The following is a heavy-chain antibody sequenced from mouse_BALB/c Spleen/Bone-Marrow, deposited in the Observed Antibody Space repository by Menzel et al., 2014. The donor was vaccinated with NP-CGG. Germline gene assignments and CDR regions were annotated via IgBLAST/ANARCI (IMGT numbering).Heavy chain of an antibody. J-gene: IGHJ3*01. CDR2: IWDGGST. D-gene: IGHD2-14*01. CDR3: AKHEDRYDWFAY. V-gene: IGHV2-6-5*01. Sequence: VHLVESGPGLVAPSQSLSITCTVSGFSLTDYGVSWIRQPPGKGLEWLGVIWDGGSTYYNSALKSRLSISKDNSKSQVFLKMNSLQTDDTAMYYCAKHEDRYDWFAYWGQGTLVNVSA. CDR1: GFSLTDYG.